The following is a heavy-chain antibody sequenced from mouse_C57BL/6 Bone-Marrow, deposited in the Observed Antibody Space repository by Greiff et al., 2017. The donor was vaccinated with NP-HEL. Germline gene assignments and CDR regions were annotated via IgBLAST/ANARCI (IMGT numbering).Heavy chain of an antibody. CDR3: ARHERGSWYFDV. CDR1: GYTFTEYT. Sequence: LEESGAELVKPGASVKLSCKASGYTFTEYTIHWVKRRSGQGLEWIGRFYPGSGSIKYNEKFKDKATLTADKSSSTVYMELSRLTSEDSAVYFCARHERGSWYFDVWGTGTTVTVSS. CDR2: FYPGSGSI. D-gene: IGHD1-1*01. V-gene: IGHV1-62-2*01. J-gene: IGHJ1*03.